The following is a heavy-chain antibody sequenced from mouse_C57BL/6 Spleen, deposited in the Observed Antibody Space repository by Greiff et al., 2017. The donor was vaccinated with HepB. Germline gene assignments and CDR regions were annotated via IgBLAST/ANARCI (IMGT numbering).Heavy chain of an antibody. CDR1: GFTFSDYG. CDR3: ARPIGYGSLWYFDV. D-gene: IGHD1-1*01. Sequence: EVHLVESGGGLVKPGGSLKLSCAASGFTFSDYGMHWVRQAPEKGLEWVAYISSGSSTIYYADTVKGRFTISRDNAKNPRFLQMTSLRSEDTAMYYCARPIGYGSLWYFDVWGTGTTVTVSS. CDR2: ISSGSSTI. J-gene: IGHJ1*03. V-gene: IGHV5-17*01.